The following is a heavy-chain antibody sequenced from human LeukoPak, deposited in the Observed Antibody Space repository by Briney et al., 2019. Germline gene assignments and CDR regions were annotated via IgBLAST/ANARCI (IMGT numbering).Heavy chain of an antibody. V-gene: IGHV4-59*01. CDR1: GGSISSYY. D-gene: IGHD2-15*01. CDR2: IYYSGST. Sequence: SETLSLTCTVSGGSISSYYWSWIRQPPGKGLEWIGYIYYSGSTNYNPSLKSRVTISVDTSKNQFSLKLSSVTAADTAVYYCARQASGGGAFDIWGQGTMVTVSS. CDR3: ARQASGGGAFDI. J-gene: IGHJ3*02.